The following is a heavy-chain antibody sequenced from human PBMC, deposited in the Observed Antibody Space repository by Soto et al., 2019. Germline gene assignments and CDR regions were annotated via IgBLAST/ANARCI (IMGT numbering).Heavy chain of an antibody. Sequence: PGGSLRLSCAASGFTFSSYAMSWVRQAPGKGLEWVSAISGSGGSTCYADSVKGRFTISRDNSKNTLYLQMNSLRAEDTAVYYCAKLPSGWYVRYYFDYWGQGTLVTVSS. J-gene: IGHJ4*02. D-gene: IGHD6-19*01. CDR2: ISGSGGST. CDR1: GFTFSSYA. CDR3: AKLPSGWYVRYYFDY. V-gene: IGHV3-23*01.